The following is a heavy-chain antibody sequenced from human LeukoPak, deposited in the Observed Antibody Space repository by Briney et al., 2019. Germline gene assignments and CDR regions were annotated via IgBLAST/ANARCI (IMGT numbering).Heavy chain of an antibody. J-gene: IGHJ4*02. CDR3: ARGTVVTASFDY. CDR2: IYYSGST. D-gene: IGHD4-23*01. V-gene: IGHV4-39*07. CDR1: GGSINSGDYY. Sequence: PSETLSLTCTVSGGSINSGDYYWVWIRQPPGKGLEWIGSIYYSGSTNYNPSLKSRVTISVDTSKNQFSLKLSSLTAADTAVYYCARGTVVTASFDYWGQGTLVTVSS.